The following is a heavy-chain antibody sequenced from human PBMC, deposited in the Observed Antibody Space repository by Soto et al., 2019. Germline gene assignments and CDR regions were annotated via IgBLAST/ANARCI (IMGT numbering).Heavy chain of an antibody. V-gene: IGHV1-46*01. CDR1: GYTFTSYY. J-gene: IGHJ6*02. CDR3: ARGGAQHYDLWSGHYYYIMDV. D-gene: IGHD3-3*01. CDR2: INPSDGGT. Sequence: ASVKVSCKASGYTFTSYYMHWVRQAPGQGLECMGIINPSDGGTSYTQKFQGRVTMTRDTSTSTVYMDLSSLRYEDTAVYYCARGGAQHYDLWSGHYYYIMDVWGQGTTVTVSS.